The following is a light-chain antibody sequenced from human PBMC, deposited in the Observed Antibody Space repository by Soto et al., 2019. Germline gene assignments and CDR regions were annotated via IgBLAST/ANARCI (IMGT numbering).Light chain of an antibody. Sequence: DIVLTQSPDSLAVSLGERATINCKSSQSVLYSSNNKNYLAWYQQKPGQPPKLLIYCASTRESGVPDRFSGSGSGTDFTLTISSLQAEDVAVYYCQQYYSTPLPFGPGTKVDIK. J-gene: IGKJ3*01. CDR2: CAS. CDR1: QSVLYSSNNKNY. CDR3: QQYYSTPLP. V-gene: IGKV4-1*01.